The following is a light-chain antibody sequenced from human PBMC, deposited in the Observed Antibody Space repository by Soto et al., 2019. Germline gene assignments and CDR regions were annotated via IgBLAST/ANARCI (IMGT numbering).Light chain of an antibody. V-gene: IGLV2-14*01. CDR2: EVS. CDR1: TSDVGGYKY. Sequence: QSALTQPASVSGSPGQSITISCTGTTSDVGGYKYVSWYQQHPGKAPKLMIYEVSNRPSGVSNRFSGSKSGNTASLTISGLQAEDEAYYFCSSYTSRVTLVFGGGTKVTVL. CDR3: SSYTSRVTLV. J-gene: IGLJ2*01.